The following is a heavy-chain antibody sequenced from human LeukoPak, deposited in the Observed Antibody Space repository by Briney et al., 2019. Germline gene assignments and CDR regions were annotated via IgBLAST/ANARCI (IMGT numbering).Heavy chain of an antibody. V-gene: IGHV5-51*01. CDR3: ARHNGDSYYFDY. J-gene: IGHJ4*02. CDR2: IYPGDSDT. Sequence: GEPLKISCKSSGYSFTTYWIGWVRQMPGKGLEWMGIIYPGDSDTRYSPSFQGQVPISAEKSISTAYLQWSSLKASDTAMYYCARHNGDSYYFDYWGQGTLVTASS. CDR1: GYSFTTYW. D-gene: IGHD2-21*02.